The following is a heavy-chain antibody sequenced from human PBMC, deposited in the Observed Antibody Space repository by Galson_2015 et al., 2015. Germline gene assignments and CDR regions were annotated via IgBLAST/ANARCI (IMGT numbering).Heavy chain of an antibody. J-gene: IGHJ3*01. CDR2: ISPYNGDT. CDR1: GYTFTNYG. V-gene: IGHV1-18*01. CDR3: ARKTSEDVFHF. D-gene: IGHD6-6*01. Sequence: SVKVSCKASGYTFTNYGISWVRQAPGQGLEWMGWISPYNGDTDYAQKFQGRVSMTTDTSTSTAYMELRSLRSDDTAVYYCARKTSEDVFHFWGQGTMVTVSS.